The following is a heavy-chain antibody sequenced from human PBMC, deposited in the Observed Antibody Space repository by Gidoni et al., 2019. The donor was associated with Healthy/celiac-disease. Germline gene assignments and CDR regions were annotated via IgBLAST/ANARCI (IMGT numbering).Heavy chain of an antibody. D-gene: IGHD6-13*01. CDR3: ARAGEQQLVWWFDP. CDR2: IYTSGST. Sequence: VQLQESGPGLVKPSATLSLTWTCSGCCISSYSWSWSRQPAGKGLDWMVRIYTSGSTNYNPALKSRVTRSVDTSKNQFSLKLSSVTAADTAVYYCARAGEQQLVWWFDPWGQGTLVTVSS. J-gene: IGHJ5*02. V-gene: IGHV4-4*07. CDR1: GCCISSYS.